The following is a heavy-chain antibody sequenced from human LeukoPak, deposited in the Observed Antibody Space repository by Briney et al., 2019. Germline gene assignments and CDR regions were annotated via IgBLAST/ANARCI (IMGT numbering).Heavy chain of an antibody. D-gene: IGHD1/OR15-1a*01. CDR2: ISSSSSYI. J-gene: IGHJ6*03. CDR3: ARGGTMVTTYYYYYMDV. V-gene: IGHV3-21*01. Sequence: GGSLRLSCAASGFTFSSYSMNWVRQAPGKGLEWVSSISSSSSYIYYADSVEGRFTISRDNAKNSLYLQMNSLRAEDTAVYYCARGGTMVTTYYYYYMDVWGKGTTVTVSS. CDR1: GFTFSSYS.